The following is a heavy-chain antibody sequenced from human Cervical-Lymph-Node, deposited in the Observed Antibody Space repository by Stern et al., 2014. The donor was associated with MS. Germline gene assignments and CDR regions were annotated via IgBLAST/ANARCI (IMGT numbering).Heavy chain of an antibody. CDR2: IDKSVPA. D-gene: IGHD1-1*01. J-gene: IGHJ4*02. CDR1: GGSLTSSYY. Sequence: QLQLQESRPGVVKPSETLSLTCSVSGGSLTSSYYWGWIRQSPGKGLECIGSIDKSVPAPNTPSLKSRVTTSQDPSQLSLNLTSVTAADSAVYYCARHSVNWAYFDFWGQGTLVTVSS. CDR3: ARHSVNWAYFDF. V-gene: IGHV4-39*01.